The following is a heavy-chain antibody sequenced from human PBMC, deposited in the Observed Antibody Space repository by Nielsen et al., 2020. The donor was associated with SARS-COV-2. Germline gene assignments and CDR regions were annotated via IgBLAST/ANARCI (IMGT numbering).Heavy chain of an antibody. Sequence: SETLSLTCTVSGGSISSGSYYWSWIRQRPGKGLEWIGYLYYSGSNYYHPSLRSRVIISADTSKTQFSLKLNSVTAADTAVYYCASSGYLAYDAFNVWGPGTMVTVSS. CDR2: LYYSGSN. CDR1: GGSISSGSYY. CDR3: ASSGYLAYDAFNV. V-gene: IGHV4-31*03. D-gene: IGHD3-22*01. J-gene: IGHJ3*01.